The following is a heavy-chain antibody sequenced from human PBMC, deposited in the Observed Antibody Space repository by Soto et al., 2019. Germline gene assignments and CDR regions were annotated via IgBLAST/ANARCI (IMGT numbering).Heavy chain of an antibody. Sequence: GGSLRLSCAASGFTFSSYDMHWVRQATGKGLEWVSAIGTAGDPYYPGSVKGRFTISRENAKNSLYLQMNSLRAGDTAVYYCARGIAAAGTRGAYYYYGMDVWGQGTTVTVSS. CDR2: IGTAGDP. CDR3: ARGIAAAGTRGAYYYYGMDV. CDR1: GFTFSSYD. D-gene: IGHD6-13*01. V-gene: IGHV3-13*05. J-gene: IGHJ6*02.